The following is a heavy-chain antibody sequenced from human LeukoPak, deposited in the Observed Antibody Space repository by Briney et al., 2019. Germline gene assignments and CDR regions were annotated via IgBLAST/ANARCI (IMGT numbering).Heavy chain of an antibody. CDR2: IFYSGST. Sequence: SETLSLTCTVSGGSISRSSYYWGWIRQPPGKGLEWIGSIFYSGSTYYNPSLKSRVTISVDTSKNQFSLKLSSVTAADTAVYYCASPERGYSGYDRLDFWGQGTLVTVSS. CDR3: ASPERGYSGYDRLDF. J-gene: IGHJ4*02. V-gene: IGHV4-39*01. D-gene: IGHD5-12*01. CDR1: GGSISRSSYY.